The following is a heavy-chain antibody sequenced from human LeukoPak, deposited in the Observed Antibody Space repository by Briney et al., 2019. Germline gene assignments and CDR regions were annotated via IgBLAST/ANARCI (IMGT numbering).Heavy chain of an antibody. V-gene: IGHV3-66*02. CDR2: IYGDGRT. CDR1: GFTVSREY. CDR3: ARGVAGAFDI. Sequence: PGGSLRLSCAGSGFTVSREYMSWVRQAPGRGLAWVSVIYGDGRTYYADSVKGRFTISRDNSKNSVSLQMNRLRTYDTAVYYCARGVAGAFDIWGQGTLVTVSS. J-gene: IGHJ3*02.